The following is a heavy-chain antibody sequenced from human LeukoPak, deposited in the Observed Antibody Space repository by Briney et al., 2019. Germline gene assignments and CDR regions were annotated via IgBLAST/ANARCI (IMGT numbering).Heavy chain of an antibody. Sequence: SETLSLTCTVSGYSISSGYYWGWIRQPPGNGLEWIGSIYHSGSTYYNPSLKSRVTISVDTSKNQFSLKLSSVTAADTAVYYCARAGPKVWVRGPRNWFDPWGQGTLVTVSS. CDR1: GYSISSGYY. D-gene: IGHD3-10*01. V-gene: IGHV4-38-2*02. CDR2: IYHSGST. CDR3: ARAGPKVWVRGPRNWFDP. J-gene: IGHJ5*02.